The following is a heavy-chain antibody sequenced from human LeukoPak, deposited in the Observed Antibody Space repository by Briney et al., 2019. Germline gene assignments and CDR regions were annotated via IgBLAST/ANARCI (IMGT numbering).Heavy chain of an antibody. CDR2: ISGSRLTT. V-gene: IGHV3-23*01. CDR3: AKGRSAYDSRGVDY. J-gene: IGHJ4*02. D-gene: IGHD5-12*01. Sequence: GGSLRLSCAASGFTFSSYAMSWVRQAPGKGLEWVSAISGSRLTTYYADSVKGRFTVSRDNSRNTLYLQMNSLRAEDTAVYYCAKGRSAYDSRGVDYWGQGTLVTVSS. CDR1: GFTFSSYA.